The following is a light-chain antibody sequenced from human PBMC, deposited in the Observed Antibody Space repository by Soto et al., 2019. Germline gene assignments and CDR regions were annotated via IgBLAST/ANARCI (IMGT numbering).Light chain of an antibody. V-gene: IGLV2-14*03. CDR3: NSFTTTNTYV. J-gene: IGLJ1*01. CDR1: SSDVGGFDH. Sequence: QSVLTQPASVSGSPGQSITISCTGASSDVGGFDHVSWYQQHPGKVPRLLIYDVSSRPSGVSDRFSGSKSGNTASLTISGLQAEDEADYYCNSFTTTNTYVSGTGTKLTVX. CDR2: DVS.